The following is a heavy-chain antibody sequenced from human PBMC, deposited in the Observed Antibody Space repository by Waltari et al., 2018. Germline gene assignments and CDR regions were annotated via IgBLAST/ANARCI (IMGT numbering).Heavy chain of an antibody. D-gene: IGHD1-1*01. J-gene: IGHJ3*01. CDR2: TSYTGAT. Sequence: QLQLQESGPGLVKPSETLSLTCSVSGVSITSNRHYWGWIRQPPGQGLEWFGTTSYTGATYSSPSLESRVTVSRDTSKNQLSLKLVSVTAADTAVYYCATYIGASVGTAAFDVWGQGTMVAVSS. CDR3: ATYIGASVGTAAFDV. CDR1: GVSITSNRHY. V-gene: IGHV4-39*01.